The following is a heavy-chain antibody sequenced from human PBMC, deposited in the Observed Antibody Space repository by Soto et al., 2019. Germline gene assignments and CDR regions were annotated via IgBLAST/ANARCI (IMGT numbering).Heavy chain of an antibody. D-gene: IGHD3-10*01. CDR1: GFDFGNND. J-gene: IGHJ4*02. CDR3: EKLVDKTLDDF. Sequence: QVQLVESGGGVIQPGRSLRLSCAASGFDFGNNDMHWVRQAPGKGLEWVAVISHDSRNIFYGDSVKGRFTGSRDNSKNTLYLEMNSLGADDTAVYFCEKLVDKTLDDFWGLGTMVVVSS. CDR2: ISHDSRNI. V-gene: IGHV3-30*18.